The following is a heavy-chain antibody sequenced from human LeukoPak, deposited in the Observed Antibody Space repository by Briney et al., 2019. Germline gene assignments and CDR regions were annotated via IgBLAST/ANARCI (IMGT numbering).Heavy chain of an antibody. D-gene: IGHD3-22*01. V-gene: IGHV4-31*03. J-gene: IGHJ4*02. Sequence: SETLSLTCTVSGGSISSDYWSWIRQHPGKGLEWIGYIHHSGSTDYNPSLKSRVTISVDTSKNQFSLKLSSVTAADTAVYYCARGGYYYDTTGPFDYWGQGTLVTVSS. CDR2: IHHSGST. CDR1: GGSISSDY. CDR3: ARGGYYYDTTGPFDY.